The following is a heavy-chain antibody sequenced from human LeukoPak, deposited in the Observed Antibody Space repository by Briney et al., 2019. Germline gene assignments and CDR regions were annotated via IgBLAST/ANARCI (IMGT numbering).Heavy chain of an antibody. Sequence: GGSLRLSCAASVFTFSNYAMSWVRQAPGKGLEWVSSISGGSTYYADSVKGRFTISRYNSKNTLLLQMNSLRAEDTAVYYCAKGVSSLTFSFDYWGQGTLVTVSS. J-gene: IGHJ4*02. CDR3: AKGVSSLTFSFDY. V-gene: IGHV3-23*01. CDR2: ISGGST. D-gene: IGHD6-13*01. CDR1: VFTFSNYA.